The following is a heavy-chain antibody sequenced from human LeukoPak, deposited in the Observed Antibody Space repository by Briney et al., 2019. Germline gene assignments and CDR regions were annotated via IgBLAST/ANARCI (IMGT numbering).Heavy chain of an antibody. CDR2: INPSGGST. CDR3: ATQPTVTTRQGYYYYGMDV. J-gene: IGHJ6*02. D-gene: IGHD4-17*01. CDR1: GYTFTSYY. V-gene: IGHV1-46*01. Sequence: ASVKVSCKASGYTFTSYYMHWVRQAPGQGLEWMRIINPSGGSTSYAQKFQGRVTMTRDTSTSTVYMELSSLRSEDTAVYYCATQPTVTTRQGYYYYGMDVWGQGTTVTVSS.